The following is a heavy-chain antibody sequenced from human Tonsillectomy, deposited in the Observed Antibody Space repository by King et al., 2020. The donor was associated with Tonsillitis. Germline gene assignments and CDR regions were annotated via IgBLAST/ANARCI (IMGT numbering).Heavy chain of an antibody. D-gene: IGHD3-3*01. CDR1: GFTFSSYW. CDR2: INSDGSST. Sequence: VQLVESGGGLVQPGGSLRLSCAASGFTFSSYWMHWVRQAPGKGLVWVSRINSDGSSTSYADSVKGRLTISRDNAKNTLYLQMNSLRAEVTAVYYCASGVLEWLGIDYWGQGTLVTVSS. V-gene: IGHV3-74*02. J-gene: IGHJ4*02. CDR3: ASGVLEWLGIDY.